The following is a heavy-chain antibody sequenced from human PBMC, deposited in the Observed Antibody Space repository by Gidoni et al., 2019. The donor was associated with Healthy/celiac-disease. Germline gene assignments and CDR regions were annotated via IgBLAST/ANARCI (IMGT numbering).Heavy chain of an antibody. Sequence: QVQLQESGPGLVKPSQTLSLTCTVSGGSISSGSYYWSWIRQPAGKGLEWIGRIYPSGSTNYNPSLKSRVTISVDTSKNQFSLKLSSVTAADTAVYYCAREVAMIVVVITPYFDYWGQGTLVTVSS. CDR2: IYPSGST. V-gene: IGHV4-61*02. J-gene: IGHJ4*02. CDR3: AREVAMIVVVITPYFDY. D-gene: IGHD3-22*01. CDR1: GGSISSGSYY.